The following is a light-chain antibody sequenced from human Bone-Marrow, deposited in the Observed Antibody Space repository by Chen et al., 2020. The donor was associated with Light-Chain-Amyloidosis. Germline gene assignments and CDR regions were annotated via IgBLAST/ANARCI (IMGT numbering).Light chain of an antibody. CDR3: CSYAGSTTYIV. V-gene: IGLV2-23*02. CDR1: SRDVGSYNL. CDR2: DVT. J-gene: IGLJ2*01. Sequence: QSALTQPASVSGSPGQSINISCTGTSRDVGSYNLVTWYQQHPGKAPKLMIFDVTKRPSGFSTRCSGSKSGNTASLTISGRQADVEADYYCCSYAGSTTYIVFGGGTKLTVL.